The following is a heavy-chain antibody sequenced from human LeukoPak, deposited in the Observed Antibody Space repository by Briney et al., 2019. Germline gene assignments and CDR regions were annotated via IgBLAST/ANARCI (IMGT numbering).Heavy chain of an antibody. Sequence: GGSLRLSCAASGFTVSSNYMSWVRQAPGKGLEWVSVIYSGGSTYYADSVKGRFTISRDNSKNTLYLQMNSLRAADTAVYYCARVPSTVTTLPTGRGTTYYNYYHGMDVWGQGTTVTVSS. CDR1: GFTVSSNY. CDR2: IYSGGST. D-gene: IGHD4-17*01. J-gene: IGHJ6*02. V-gene: IGHV3-53*01. CDR3: ARVPSTVTTLPTGRGTTYYNYYHGMDV.